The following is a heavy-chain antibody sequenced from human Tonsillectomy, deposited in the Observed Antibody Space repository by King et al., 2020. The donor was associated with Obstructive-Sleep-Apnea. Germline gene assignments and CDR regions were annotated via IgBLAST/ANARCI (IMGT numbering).Heavy chain of an antibody. D-gene: IGHD4-17*01. J-gene: IGHJ5*02. V-gene: IGHV4-38-2*02. CDR2: IYHSGST. Sequence: VQLQESGPGLVKPSETLSLTCTVSGYSISSGYYWGWIRQPPGKGLEWIGSIYHSGSTYYNPSLKSRVTISVDTSKNQFSLKLSSVTAADTAVCYCARDLTTVTTSWFDPWGQGTLVTVSS. CDR1: GYSISSGYY. CDR3: ARDLTTVTTSWFDP.